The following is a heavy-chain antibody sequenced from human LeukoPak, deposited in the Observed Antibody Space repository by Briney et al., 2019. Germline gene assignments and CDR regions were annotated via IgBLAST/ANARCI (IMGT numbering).Heavy chain of an antibody. J-gene: IGHJ5*02. CDR2: IYPGDSDT. V-gene: IGHV5-51*01. CDR1: GYSFTSYW. D-gene: IGHD2-21*02. CDR3: ARRAYCGGDCSNWFDP. Sequence: GESLKISCKGSGYSFTSYWIGWGRQMPGKGLEWMGIIYPGDSDTRYSPSFQGQVTISADQSISTAYLQWSSLKASDTAMYYCARRAYCGGDCSNWFDPWGQGTLVTVSS.